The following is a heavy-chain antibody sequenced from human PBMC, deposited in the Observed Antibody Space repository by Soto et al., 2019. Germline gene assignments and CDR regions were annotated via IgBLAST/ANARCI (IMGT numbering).Heavy chain of an antibody. V-gene: IGHV1-46*03. Sequence: ASVKVSCKASGYTFTSYYMHWVRQAPGQGHEWMGIINPSGGSTSYAQKFQGRVTMTRDTSTSTVYMELSSLRSEDTAVYYCARGDYYYDSSGYYPFDYWGQGTLVTVSS. D-gene: IGHD3-22*01. CDR3: ARGDYYYDSSGYYPFDY. J-gene: IGHJ4*02. CDR1: GYTFTSYY. CDR2: INPSGGST.